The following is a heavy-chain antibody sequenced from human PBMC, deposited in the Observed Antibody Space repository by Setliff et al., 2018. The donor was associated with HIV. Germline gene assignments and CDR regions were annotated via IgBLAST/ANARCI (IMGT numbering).Heavy chain of an antibody. Sequence: SETLSLTCTVSGGSISSSSYYWGWIRQTPDKGLEWIGIIYYSGTTYYNPSLKSRVTISVDTSKNQFSLKLTSVTAADTAMYFCARDGGDPRYSGTYNYWGQGALVTVSS. CDR3: ARDGGDPRYSGTYNY. CDR2: IYYSGTT. J-gene: IGHJ4*02. V-gene: IGHV4-39*07. CDR1: GGSISSSSYY. D-gene: IGHD1-26*01.